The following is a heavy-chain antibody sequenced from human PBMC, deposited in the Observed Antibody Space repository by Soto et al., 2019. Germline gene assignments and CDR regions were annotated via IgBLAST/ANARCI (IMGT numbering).Heavy chain of an antibody. J-gene: IGHJ3*02. CDR3: ATDSSGSYAFDI. Sequence: ASVKVSCKASGYTFTGYYMHWVRQAPGQGLEWMGWINPNSGGTNYAQKFQGRVTMTRDTSISTAYMELSRLRSDDTAVYYCATDSSGSYAFDIWGQGTMVNVSS. D-gene: IGHD3-22*01. CDR1: GYTFTGYY. V-gene: IGHV1-2*02. CDR2: INPNSGGT.